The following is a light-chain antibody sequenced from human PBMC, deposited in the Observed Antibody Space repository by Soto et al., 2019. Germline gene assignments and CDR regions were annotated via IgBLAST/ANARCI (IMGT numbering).Light chain of an antibody. V-gene: IGLV2-23*01. CDR3: CAYAGGRV. CDR2: EGS. J-gene: IGLJ2*01. CDR1: SSDVGSYNH. Sequence: QSALTQPASVSGSPGQSITISCTGTSSDVGSYNHVSWYQQHPGKAPKLMIYEGSKRPSGVSNRFSGSKSGNTASLTISGLQAEDEADYYCCAYAGGRVFGAGTKLTVL.